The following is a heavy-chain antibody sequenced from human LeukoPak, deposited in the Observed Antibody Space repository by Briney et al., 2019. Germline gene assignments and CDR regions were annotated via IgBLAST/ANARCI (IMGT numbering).Heavy chain of an antibody. Sequence: WASVKVSCKASGYTFTGYYMHWVRQAPGQGLEWMGWINPNSGGTNYAQKFQGRVTMTRDTSISTAYMELSRLRSDDTAVYYCARGQQLVLGNWFDPWGQGTLVTVSS. CDR2: INPNSGGT. CDR3: ARGQQLVLGNWFDP. J-gene: IGHJ5*02. V-gene: IGHV1-2*02. D-gene: IGHD6-13*01. CDR1: GYTFTGYY.